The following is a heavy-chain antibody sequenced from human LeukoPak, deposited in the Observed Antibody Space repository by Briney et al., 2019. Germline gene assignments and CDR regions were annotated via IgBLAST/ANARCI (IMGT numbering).Heavy chain of an antibody. CDR1: GFTFGDYA. D-gene: IGHD3-10*01. Sequence: KPGRSLRLSCTASGFTFGDYAMSWFRQAPGKGLEWVGFIRSKAYGGTTEYAESVKGRFTISRDDSKSIAYLQMNSLKTEDTAVYYCTRERSVLLWFYYYYYMDVWGKGTTVTVSS. V-gene: IGHV3-49*05. J-gene: IGHJ6*03. CDR3: TRERSVLLWFYYYYYMDV. CDR2: IRSKAYGGTT.